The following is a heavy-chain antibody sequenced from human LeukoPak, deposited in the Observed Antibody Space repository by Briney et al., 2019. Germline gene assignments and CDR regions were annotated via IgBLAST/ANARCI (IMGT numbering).Heavy chain of an antibody. CDR3: SRREELRLDDSFDL. J-gene: IGHJ3*01. CDR1: GFTFSSYW. D-gene: IGHD3-22*01. Sequence: PGGSLRLSCAASGFTFSSYWMSWVRQAPGKGLEWVANIKKDGSEKYYVDSVKGRFTISRDNAKNSLSLQMNSLRAEDTAVYYCSRREELRLDDSFDLWGQGTMVTVSS. V-gene: IGHV3-7*01. CDR2: IKKDGSEK.